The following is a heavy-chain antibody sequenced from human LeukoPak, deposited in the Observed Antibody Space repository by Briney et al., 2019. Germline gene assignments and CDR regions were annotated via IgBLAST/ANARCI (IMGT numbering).Heavy chain of an antibody. V-gene: IGHV1-69*05. CDR1: GGTFSTYA. D-gene: IGHD2-15*01. J-gene: IGHJ4*02. CDR2: IIPISGSA. CDR3: ATTMDYLDYCSGSTCYSMLD. Sequence: GASVKVSCKASGGTFSTYAISWVRQAPGQGLEWMGGIIPISGSAKYTQKFQGRVTITTDESTNTAYMELRSLRSEDTAVYYCATTMDYLDYCSGSTCYSMLDWGQGTLVTVFS.